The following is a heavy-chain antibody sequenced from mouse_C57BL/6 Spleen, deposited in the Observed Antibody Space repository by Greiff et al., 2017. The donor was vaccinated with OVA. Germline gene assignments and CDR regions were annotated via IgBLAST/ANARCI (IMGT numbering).Heavy chain of an antibody. Sequence: QVQLKQSGPGLVQPSQSLSITCPVSGFSLTSYGVHWVRQSPGKGLEWLGVIWSGGSTDYTAAFMSRLSITKDNSKCQVFFKMNSLQADDTAIFYFAKGGSYYLYAMDYWGQGTSVTVSS. CDR3: AKGGSYYLYAMDY. V-gene: IGHV2-5*01. J-gene: IGHJ4*01. CDR2: IWSGGST. CDR1: GFSLTSYG. D-gene: IGHD2-12*01.